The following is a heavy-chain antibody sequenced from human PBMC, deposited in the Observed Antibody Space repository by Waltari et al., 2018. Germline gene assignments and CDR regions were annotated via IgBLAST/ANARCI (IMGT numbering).Heavy chain of an antibody. V-gene: IGHV1-69*01. CDR1: GGTFSSYA. CDR2: IIPIFGTA. Sequence: QVQLVQSGAEVKKPGSSVKVSCKASGGTFSSYAISWVGQAPGQGLEWMGGIIPIFGTANYAQKFQGRVTITADESTSTAYMELSSLRSEDTAVYYCASRVDTAMVRHWYFDLWGRGTLVTVSS. J-gene: IGHJ2*01. D-gene: IGHD5-18*01. CDR3: ASRVDTAMVRHWYFDL.